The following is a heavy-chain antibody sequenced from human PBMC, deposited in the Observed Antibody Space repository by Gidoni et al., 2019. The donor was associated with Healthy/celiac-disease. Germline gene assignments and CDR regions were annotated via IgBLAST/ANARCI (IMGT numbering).Heavy chain of an antibody. J-gene: IGHJ6*02. CDR1: GCTFSSYW. CDR2: INSDGSST. CDR3: AREGTVDYSYYGMDV. V-gene: IGHV3-74*01. Sequence: EVQLVESGGGLVQPGGSLRLSCAASGCTFSSYWMHRVRQAPGKGLVWVARINSDGSSTSYADSGKRRFTISRGNAKNTLYLQMNSLRAEDTAVYYCAREGTVDYSYYGMDVWGQGTTVTVSS. D-gene: IGHD4-4*01.